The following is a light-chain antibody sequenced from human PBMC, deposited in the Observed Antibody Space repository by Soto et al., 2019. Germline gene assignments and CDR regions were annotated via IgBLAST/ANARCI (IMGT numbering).Light chain of an antibody. V-gene: IGKV3-20*01. J-gene: IGKJ3*01. CDR3: QQYGSSPPGFT. CDR2: GAS. Sequence: EIVLTQSPGTLSLFPGERATLSCRASQSVSSTYFAWYRQKPGQPPSLLIYGASNRATGVPDRFSGSGSGTDFTLTISRLEPEDFAVYYCQQYGSSPPGFTCGRGTTVEIK. CDR1: QSVSSTY.